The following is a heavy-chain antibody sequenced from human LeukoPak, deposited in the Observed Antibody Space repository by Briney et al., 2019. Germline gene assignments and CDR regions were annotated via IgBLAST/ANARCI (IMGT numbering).Heavy chain of an antibody. V-gene: IGHV1-2*02. CDR2: INPYSGDT. J-gene: IGHJ4*02. D-gene: IGHD2-15*01. CDR3: ARASVENTLRIDDY. Sequence: ASVKVSCKASGYTITYYYMHWVRQATGQGLEWMGWINPYSGDTNYAQKFQGRVTMTRDTSITTAYMDLSRLKSDDTAVYYCARASVENTLRIDDYWGQGTLVTVSS. CDR1: GYTITYYY.